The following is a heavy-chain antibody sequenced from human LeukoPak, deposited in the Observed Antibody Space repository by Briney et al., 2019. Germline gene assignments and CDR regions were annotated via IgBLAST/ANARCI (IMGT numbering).Heavy chain of an antibody. V-gene: IGHV4-4*09. CDR3: AKTARTFPS. Sequence: SETLSLTCSVSGDPITSFYWSWIRQAPGKGLECIGFIYINGDTSYNPSLKGRATLSLDTSRNQFSLRLTSVTAADTAVYYCAKTARTFPSWGPGILVTVSS. J-gene: IGHJ5*02. D-gene: IGHD1-7*01. CDR2: IYINGDT. CDR1: GDPITSFY.